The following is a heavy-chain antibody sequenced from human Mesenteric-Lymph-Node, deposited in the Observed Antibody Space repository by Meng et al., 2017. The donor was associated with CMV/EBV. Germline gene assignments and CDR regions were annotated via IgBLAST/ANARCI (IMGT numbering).Heavy chain of an antibody. D-gene: IGHD3-10*01. CDR3: ARGYYYGSGSYYSPDF. J-gene: IGHJ4*02. V-gene: IGHV4-30-4*01. Sequence: GSISSSDYFWTWIRQAAGKGPEWIGHVLYSGSTYSILSLRSRVIMSLDTSKNQFSLKLTSVTAADTAVYYCARGYYYGSGSYYSPDFWGQGTLVTVSS. CDR1: GSISSSDYF. CDR2: VLYSGST.